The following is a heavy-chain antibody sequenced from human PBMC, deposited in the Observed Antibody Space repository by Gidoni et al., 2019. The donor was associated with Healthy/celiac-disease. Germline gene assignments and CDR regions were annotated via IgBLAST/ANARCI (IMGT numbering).Heavy chain of an antibody. D-gene: IGHD1-26*01. CDR2: INPNSGGT. CDR1: GYTFTGYY. J-gene: IGHJ4*02. V-gene: IGHV1-2*02. CDR3: ARSLVANSGSYPVSDY. Sequence: QVQLVQSGAEVKKPGASVKVSCKASGYTFTGYYMHWVRQAPGQGLEWMGWINPNSGGTNYAQKFQGRVTMTRDTSISTAYMELSRLRSDDTAVYYCARSLVANSGSYPVSDYWGQGTLVTASS.